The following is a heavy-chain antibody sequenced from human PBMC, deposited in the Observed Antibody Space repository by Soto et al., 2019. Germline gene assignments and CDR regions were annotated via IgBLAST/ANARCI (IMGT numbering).Heavy chain of an antibody. CDR3: ARGRYRSGWYEA. V-gene: IGHV1-8*01. Sequence: ASVKVSCKASGYTFTSYDINWVRQATGQGLEWMGWMNPNSGNTGYAQKFQGRVTMTRNTSISTAYMELSSLRSEDTAVYYCARGRYRSGWYEAWGQGTLVTVSS. CDR2: MNPNSGNT. CDR1: GYTFTSYD. D-gene: IGHD6-19*01. J-gene: IGHJ5*02.